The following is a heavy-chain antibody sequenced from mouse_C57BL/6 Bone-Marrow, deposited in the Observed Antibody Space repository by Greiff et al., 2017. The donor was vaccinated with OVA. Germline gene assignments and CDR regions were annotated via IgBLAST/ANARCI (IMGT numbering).Heavy chain of an antibody. J-gene: IGHJ1*03. CDR2: IYPGSGST. CDR1: GYTFTSYW. Sequence: QVHVKQPGAELVKPGASVKMSCKASGYTFTSYWITWVKQRPGQGLEWIGDIYPGSGSTNYNEKFKSKATLTVDTSSSTAYMQLSSLTSEDSAVYYCEVSPLYFDVWGTGTTVTVSS. CDR3: EVSPLYFDV. V-gene: IGHV1-55*01.